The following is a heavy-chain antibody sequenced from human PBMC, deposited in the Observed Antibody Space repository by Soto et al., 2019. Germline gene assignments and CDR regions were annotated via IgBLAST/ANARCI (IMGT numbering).Heavy chain of an antibody. CDR1: GGSIISSSYY. J-gene: IGHJ4*02. V-gene: IGHV4-39*01. CDR3: ATAIQLWFGY. D-gene: IGHD5-18*01. CDR2: IYYSGST. Sequence: QLQLQESGPGLVKPSETLSLTCTVSGGSIISSSYYWGWIRQPPGKGLEWIGSIYYSGSTYYNPSLTSRVTISVDTSKNQFSLKLSSVTAADTAVYYCATAIQLWFGYWGQGTLVTVSS.